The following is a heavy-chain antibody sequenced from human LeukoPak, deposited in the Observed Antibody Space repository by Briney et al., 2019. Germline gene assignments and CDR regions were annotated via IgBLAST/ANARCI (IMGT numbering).Heavy chain of an antibody. CDR1: GFTFSSHG. CDR2: IWYDGSHT. V-gene: IGHV3-33*01. CDR3: ARDPQHSMDV. D-gene: IGHD5-18*01. J-gene: IGHJ6*02. Sequence: PGRSLRLSCVGSGFTFSSHGMHWVRQAPGKGLEWVAVIWYDGSHTYCAESVKGRFTISRDDSKNTLYLQMNSLSAEDTGIYYCARDPQHSMDVWGQGTTVTVSS.